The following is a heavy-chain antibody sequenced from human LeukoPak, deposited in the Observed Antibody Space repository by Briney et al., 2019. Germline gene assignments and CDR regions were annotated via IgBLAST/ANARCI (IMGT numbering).Heavy chain of an antibody. CDR1: GGSISSSNSY. D-gene: IGHD4-17*01. Sequence: SETLSLTCTVSGGSISSSNSYRGWIRQPPGKGLEWIGSLYYSGDSFYNPSLKSRVTMSVDTSKNQFSLKLSSVTAADTAVYYCASFLYGDYTGPDYWGQGTLVTVSS. V-gene: IGHV4-39*07. CDR2: LYYSGDS. CDR3: ASFLYGDYTGPDY. J-gene: IGHJ4*02.